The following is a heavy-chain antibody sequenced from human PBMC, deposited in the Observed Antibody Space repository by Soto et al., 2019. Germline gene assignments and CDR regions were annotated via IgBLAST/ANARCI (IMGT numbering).Heavy chain of an antibody. Sequence: GGSLRLSCAASGFTFXSYAMSLVRQAPGKGLEWVSAISGSGGSTYYADSVKGRFTISRDNSKNTLYLQMNSLRAEDTAVYYCAKRAAYDFWSGYYSIYFDYWGQGTLVTVSS. J-gene: IGHJ4*02. CDR2: ISGSGGST. D-gene: IGHD3-3*01. V-gene: IGHV3-23*01. CDR1: GFTFXSYA. CDR3: AKRAAYDFWSGYYSIYFDY.